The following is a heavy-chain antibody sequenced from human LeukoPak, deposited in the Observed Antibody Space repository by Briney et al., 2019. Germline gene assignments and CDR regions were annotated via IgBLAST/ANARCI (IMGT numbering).Heavy chain of an antibody. CDR2: IYNSGST. D-gene: IGHD5-24*01. J-gene: IGHJ4*02. V-gene: IGHV4-59*08. Sequence: SETLSLTCTVSGGSISSYYWSWIRQPPGKGLEWIGYIYNSGSTKYNPSLKSRVTISVDTSKNQISLKLSSVTAADTAVYYCARGARASYNLEPLYNWGQGTLVTVSS. CDR3: ARGARASYNLEPLYN. CDR1: GGSISSYY.